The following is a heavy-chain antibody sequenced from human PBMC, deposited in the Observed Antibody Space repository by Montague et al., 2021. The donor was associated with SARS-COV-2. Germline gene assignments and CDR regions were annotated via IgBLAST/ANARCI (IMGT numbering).Heavy chain of an antibody. CDR3: ARFPYYYDNWFDP. Sequence: TLSLTCTVSGGSITNFFWNWIRQPPGKGLEWIGYIYYSGSTYYNPSLKSRVTISVDTSKNQFSLKLSSATAADTAVYYCARFPYYYDNWFDPWGQGTLVTVSS. V-gene: IGHV4-30-4*08. D-gene: IGHD3-22*01. CDR1: GGSITNFF. J-gene: IGHJ5*02. CDR2: IYYSGST.